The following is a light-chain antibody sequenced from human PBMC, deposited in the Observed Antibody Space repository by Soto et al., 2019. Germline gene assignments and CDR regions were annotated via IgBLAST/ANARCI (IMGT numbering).Light chain of an antibody. CDR3: QQTYMTPIT. CDR2: RAS. Sequence: DIQMAQSPSSLSASVGDRVTITCRASQSISTYLNWYQQKPGKAPKVLVYRASTLQSGVPSRFSGSGSGTDFTLTISSLQPEDFATYYCQQTYMTPITFGQGTRLEIK. V-gene: IGKV1-39*01. J-gene: IGKJ5*01. CDR1: QSISTY.